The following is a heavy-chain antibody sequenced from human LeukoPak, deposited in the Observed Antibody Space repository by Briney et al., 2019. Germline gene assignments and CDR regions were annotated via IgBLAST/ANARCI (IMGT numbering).Heavy chain of an antibody. CDR2: INNDGSST. V-gene: IGHV3-74*01. CDR1: GFTFGSYW. J-gene: IGHJ4*02. D-gene: IGHD6-25*01. CDR3: ARGTEGGIAASFDY. Sequence: GGSLRLSCAASGFTFGSYWMHWVRQAPGKGLVWVSRINNDGSSTRYADSGKGRFTISRDNAKNTLYLQMNSLRAEDTAVYYCARGTEGGIAASFDYWGQGTLVTVSS.